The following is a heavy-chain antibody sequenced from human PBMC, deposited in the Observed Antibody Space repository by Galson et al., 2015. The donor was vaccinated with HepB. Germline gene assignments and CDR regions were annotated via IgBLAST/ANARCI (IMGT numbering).Heavy chain of an antibody. Sequence: SVKVSCKASGCTFSSYAISWVRQAPGQGLEWMGRIIPILGIANYAQKFQGRVTITADKSTSTAYMELSSLRSEDTAVYYCAQTDGGKKWYFDLWGRGTLVTVSS. CDR3: AQTDGGKKWYFDL. CDR1: GCTFSSYA. D-gene: IGHD4-23*01. V-gene: IGHV1-69*04. J-gene: IGHJ2*01. CDR2: IIPILGIA.